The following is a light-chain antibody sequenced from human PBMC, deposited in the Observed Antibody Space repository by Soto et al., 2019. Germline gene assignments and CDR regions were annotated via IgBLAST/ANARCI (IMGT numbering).Light chain of an antibody. CDR1: SSDVGGYNY. Sequence: QSALTQPPSASGSPGQSVTISCTGTSSDVGGYNYVSWYQQHPGKAPKVMIYEVSKRPSGVPDRFSGSKSGNTASLTDSGLQAEDEADYYCSSYAGSNNLVVFGGWTKRTVL. V-gene: IGLV2-8*01. CDR2: EVS. CDR3: SSYAGSNNLVV. J-gene: IGLJ2*01.